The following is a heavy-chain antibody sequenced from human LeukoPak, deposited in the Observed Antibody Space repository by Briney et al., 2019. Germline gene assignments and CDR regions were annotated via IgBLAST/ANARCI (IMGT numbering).Heavy chain of an antibody. Sequence: GESLKISCKGSGYSFTSYWIGWVRQMPGKGLEWMGIIYPVDSDTRYSPSFQGQVTISADNSISTAYLQWRSLKASDTAMYYCARARRIGSGWYGKDYWGQGNLVTVSS. CDR1: GYSFTSYW. CDR2: IYPVDSDT. D-gene: IGHD6-19*01. J-gene: IGHJ4*02. V-gene: IGHV5-51*01. CDR3: ARARRIGSGWYGKDY.